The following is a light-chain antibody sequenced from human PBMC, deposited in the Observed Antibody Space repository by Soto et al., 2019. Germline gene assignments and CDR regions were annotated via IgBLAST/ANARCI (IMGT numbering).Light chain of an antibody. CDR2: GAS. CDR3: QQYGGSPRT. V-gene: IGKV3-20*01. J-gene: IGKJ1*01. CDR1: QSISSNF. Sequence: VFTQSPATLSLSPGEGATLSCRASQSISSNFLAWYQQKRGQAPRLLIHGASNRATGIPDRFSGSGSGTDFTLTITRLEPEDFAVYYCQQYGGSPRTFGQGTKVDIK.